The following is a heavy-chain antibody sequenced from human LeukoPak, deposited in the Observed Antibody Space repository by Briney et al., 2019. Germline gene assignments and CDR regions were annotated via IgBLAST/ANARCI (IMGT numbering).Heavy chain of an antibody. D-gene: IGHD3-22*01. CDR3: ARTYYETSGLYLGY. V-gene: IGHV4-34*01. Sequence: SETLSLTCAVYGGSFSGYYWSWIRQSPGKGLEWIGEINHSGSTNYNPSLKSRVIISVDASKNQFSLELNSVTAADTAVYYCARTYYETSGLYLGYWGQGNQVTVSS. CDR1: GGSFSGYY. CDR2: INHSGST. J-gene: IGHJ4*02.